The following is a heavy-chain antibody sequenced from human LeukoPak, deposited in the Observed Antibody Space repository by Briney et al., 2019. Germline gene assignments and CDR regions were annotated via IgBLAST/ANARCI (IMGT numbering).Heavy chain of an antibody. J-gene: IGHJ6*02. CDR2: FDPEDGET. CDR3: ARAQVLRYFDWLLSQNYYYYGMDV. CDR1: GYTLTELS. D-gene: IGHD3-9*01. V-gene: IGHV1-24*01. Sequence: ASVKVSCKVSGYTLTELSMHWVRQAPGKGLEWMGGFDPEDGETIYAQKFQGRVTMTEDTSTDTAYMELSSLRSEDTAVYYCARAQVLRYFDWLLSQNYYYYGMDVWGQGTTVTVSS.